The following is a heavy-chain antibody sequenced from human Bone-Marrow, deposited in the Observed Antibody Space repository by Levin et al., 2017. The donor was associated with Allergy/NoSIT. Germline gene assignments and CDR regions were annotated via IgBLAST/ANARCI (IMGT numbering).Heavy chain of an antibody. Sequence: ESLKISCTLSGGYISSYYWTWIRQPPGKGLEWIGKIDYSTSTNYSPSLKSRVTISLDTSRNQFSLKLSSVTAADTAVYYCVRTGGGNYYYYYMDVWGKGTTVTVS. D-gene: IGHD4-23*01. J-gene: IGHJ6*03. CDR3: VRTGGGNYYYYYMDV. V-gene: IGHV4-59*08. CDR1: GGYISSYY. CDR2: IDYSTST.